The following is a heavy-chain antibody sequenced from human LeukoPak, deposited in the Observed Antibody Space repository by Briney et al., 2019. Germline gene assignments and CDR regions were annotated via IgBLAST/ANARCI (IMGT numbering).Heavy chain of an antibody. CDR3: ARVYDSSGYYLHYFDY. J-gene: IGHJ4*02. CDR2: ISASNGNT. Sequence: ASVKVSCKASGYTFTSYGISWVRQAPGQGLEWMGWISASNGNTNYAQKLQGRVTMTTDTSTSTAYMELRSLRSDDTAVYYCARVYDSSGYYLHYFDYWGQGTLVTVSS. D-gene: IGHD3-22*01. CDR1: GYTFTSYG. V-gene: IGHV1-18*01.